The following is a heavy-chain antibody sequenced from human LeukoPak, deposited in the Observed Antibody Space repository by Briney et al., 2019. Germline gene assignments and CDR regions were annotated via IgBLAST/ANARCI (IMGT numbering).Heavy chain of an antibody. CDR1: GFTFSSYW. CDR3: AMAYRSGSCLYFDY. CDR2: INSDGSST. Sequence: GGPLRLSCAASGFTFSSYWMHWVRQAPGKGLVWFSGINSDGSSTSYADSVKGRFTISRDNAKNTLYLQMNSLRAEDTAVYYCAMAYRSGSCLYFDYWGQGTLVTVSS. D-gene: IGHD1-26*01. V-gene: IGHV3-74*01. J-gene: IGHJ4*02.